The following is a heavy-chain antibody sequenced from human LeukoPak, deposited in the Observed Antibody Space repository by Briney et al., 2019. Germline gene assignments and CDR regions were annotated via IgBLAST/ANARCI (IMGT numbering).Heavy chain of an antibody. CDR1: GFTFSSYA. V-gene: IGHV3-23*01. J-gene: IGHJ6*03. Sequence: GGSLRLSCAASGFTFSSYAMSWVRQAPGKGLEWVSAISGSGGSTYYADSVKGRFTISRDNSKNTLYLQMNSLRAEDTAVYYCAKDSGIRDVSSGWYVFVHYYYYMDVWGKGTTVTVSS. D-gene: IGHD6-19*01. CDR3: AKDSGIRDVSSGWYVFVHYYYYMDV. CDR2: ISGSGGST.